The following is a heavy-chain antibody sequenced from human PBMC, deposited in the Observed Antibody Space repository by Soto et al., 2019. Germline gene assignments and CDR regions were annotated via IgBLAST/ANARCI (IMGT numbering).Heavy chain of an antibody. CDR1: GFTFSSYW. CDR2: INSDGSST. CDR3: ARGLIAVAGNDY. Sequence: GGSLRLSCAASGFTFSSYWMHWVRQGPGKGLVWVSRINSDGSSTSYADSVKGRFTISRDNAKNTLYLQMNSLRAEDTAVYYCARGLIAVAGNDYWDQGTLVTVSS. V-gene: IGHV3-74*01. J-gene: IGHJ4*02. D-gene: IGHD6-19*01.